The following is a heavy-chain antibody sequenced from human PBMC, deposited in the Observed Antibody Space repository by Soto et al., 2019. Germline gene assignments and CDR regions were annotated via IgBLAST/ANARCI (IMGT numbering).Heavy chain of an antibody. Sequence: SVKVSCKASGGTFSSYTVSWVRQAPGQGLEWMGRIIPILGIANYAQKFQGRVTITADKSTSTAYMELSSLRSEDTAVYYCARDHRRSPRIAAAGPTGYWGQGTLVTVSS. V-gene: IGHV1-69*04. CDR1: GGTFSSYT. D-gene: IGHD6-13*01. CDR3: ARDHRRSPRIAAAGPTGY. J-gene: IGHJ4*02. CDR2: IIPILGIA.